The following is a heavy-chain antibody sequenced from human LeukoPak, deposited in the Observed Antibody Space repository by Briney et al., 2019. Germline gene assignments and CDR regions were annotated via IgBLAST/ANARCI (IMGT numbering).Heavy chain of an antibody. V-gene: IGHV3-7*04. CDR1: EFTFSSYW. D-gene: IGHD2-8*01. Sequence: PGGSLRLSCTATEFTFSSYWMNWVRQAPGKGLEWVANIKQDGSEKYYVDPVKGRFTISRDNAKNSLYLQMNSLRAEDTAVYYCARDEGTKSFDYWGQGTLVTVSS. J-gene: IGHJ4*02. CDR2: IKQDGSEK. CDR3: ARDEGTKSFDY.